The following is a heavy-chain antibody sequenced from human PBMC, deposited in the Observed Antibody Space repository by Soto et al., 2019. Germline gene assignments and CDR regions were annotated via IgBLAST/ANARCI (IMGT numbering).Heavy chain of an antibody. J-gene: IGHJ4*02. CDR1: GGSISSYY. CDR3: ARVPLGYYFDY. Sequence: SETLSLTCTVSGGSISSYYWSWIRQPPGKGLEWIGYIYYSGSTNYNPSLKSRVTISVDTSKNQFSLKLSSVTAADTAVYYCARVPLGYYFDYWGQGTLVTVSS. V-gene: IGHV4-59*01. D-gene: IGHD1-26*01. CDR2: IYYSGST.